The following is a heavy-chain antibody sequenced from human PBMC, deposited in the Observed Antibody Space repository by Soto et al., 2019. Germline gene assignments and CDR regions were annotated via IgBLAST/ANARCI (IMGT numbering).Heavy chain of an antibody. CDR2: IYYSGST. Sequence: QVQLQESGPGLVKPSETLSLTCTVSGGSISSYYWSWIRQPPGKGLEWIGYIYYSGSTNYNPSLXRXAXIXXDTSKNQFSLKLSSVTAADTAVYYCAREDDYSFDYWGQGTLVTVSS. CDR1: GGSISSYY. J-gene: IGHJ4*02. D-gene: IGHD2-21*02. CDR3: AREDDYSFDY. V-gene: IGHV4-59*01.